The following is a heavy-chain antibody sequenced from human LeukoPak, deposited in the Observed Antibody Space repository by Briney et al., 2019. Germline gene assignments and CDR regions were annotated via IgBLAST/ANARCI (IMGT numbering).Heavy chain of an antibody. J-gene: IGHJ4*02. Sequence: GASVKVSCKDSGYTFTGYYMHWVRQAPGQGLEWMGWINPNSGGTNYAQKFQGRVTMTRDTSISTAYMELSRLRSDDTAVYYCARGGEMATEIWEFEFYYFDYWGQGTLVTVSS. V-gene: IGHV1-2*02. D-gene: IGHD5-24*01. CDR1: GYTFTGYY. CDR3: ARGGEMATEIWEFEFYYFDY. CDR2: INPNSGGT.